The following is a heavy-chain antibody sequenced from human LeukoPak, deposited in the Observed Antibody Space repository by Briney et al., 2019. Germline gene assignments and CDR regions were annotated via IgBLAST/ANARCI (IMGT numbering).Heavy chain of an antibody. CDR2: ISPSGDT. J-gene: IGHJ4*02. CDR3: AREEGVRGLPDY. V-gene: IGHV4-4*07. CDR1: GGAISGYF. Sequence: PSETLSLTRTVSGGAISGYFWSWIRQPAGKGLEWLGRISPSGDTSYNPSLKSQVTMSVDRSKYQFSLKLSSVTAADTAVYYCAREEGVRGLPDYWGQGTLVTVSS. D-gene: IGHD2-15*01.